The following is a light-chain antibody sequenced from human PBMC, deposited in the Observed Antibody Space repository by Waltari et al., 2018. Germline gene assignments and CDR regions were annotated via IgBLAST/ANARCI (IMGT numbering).Light chain of an antibody. CDR3: QVWDNFSNHVI. V-gene: IGLV3-21*02. CDR1: EIGSTS. Sequence: SYWLFQPPSVSVAPGQTARITCGGKEIGSTSVQWYQQKPGQAPVLVVSDDSDRPSGIPERFSGSKPGNTATLTINRVEAGDEADYYCQVWDNFSNHVIFGGGTKLTVL. J-gene: IGLJ2*01. CDR2: DDS.